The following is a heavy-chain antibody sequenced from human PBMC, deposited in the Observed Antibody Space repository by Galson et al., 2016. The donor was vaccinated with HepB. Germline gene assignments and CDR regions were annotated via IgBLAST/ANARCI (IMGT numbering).Heavy chain of an antibody. Sequence: SVKVSCKASGYTFTGRAMNWVRQAPGQGLEWMGWINTNTGDPTYAQAFTRRFVFSLDTSVSTAYLQITSLKAEDTAVYYCARGGTYGDYDLDYWGQGTLVTVSS. J-gene: IGHJ4*02. CDR1: GYTFTGRA. CDR3: ARGGTYGDYDLDY. D-gene: IGHD4-17*01. CDR2: INTNTGDP. V-gene: IGHV7-4-1*02.